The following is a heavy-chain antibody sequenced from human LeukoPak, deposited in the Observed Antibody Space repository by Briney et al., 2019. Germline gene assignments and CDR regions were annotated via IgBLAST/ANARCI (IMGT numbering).Heavy chain of an antibody. CDR1: GFTFSRYS. CDR2: ISGSSIYK. CDR3: AKRYYDVLTGLDLFDY. J-gene: IGHJ4*02. V-gene: IGHV3-21*04. Sequence: PGGSLRLSCAASGFTFSRYSMNWVRQAPGKGLEWVSSISGSSIYKYYADSVKGRFTISRDNAKNTLYLQINSLRAEDTAVYYCAKRYYDVLTGLDLFDYWGQGTLVTVSS. D-gene: IGHD3-9*01.